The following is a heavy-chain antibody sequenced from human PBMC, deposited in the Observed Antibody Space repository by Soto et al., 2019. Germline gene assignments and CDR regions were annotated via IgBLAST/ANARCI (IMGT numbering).Heavy chain of an antibody. CDR2: ISYDGSNN. CDR3: AKDFESCSGGSCYYYYMDV. D-gene: IGHD2-15*01. Sequence: QVQLVESGGGVVQPGRSLRLSCAASGFTFSSYGMHWVRQAPGKGLEWVAVISYDGSNNYYADSVKGRFTISRDNSKNTLYLQMNSLRAEDTAVYYCAKDFESCSGGSCYYYYMDVWGKGTTVTVSS. CDR1: GFTFSSYG. J-gene: IGHJ6*03. V-gene: IGHV3-30*18.